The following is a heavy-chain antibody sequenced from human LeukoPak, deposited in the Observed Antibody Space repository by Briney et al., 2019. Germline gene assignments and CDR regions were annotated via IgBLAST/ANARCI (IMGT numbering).Heavy chain of an antibody. CDR3: ARDMQLSA. Sequence: QAGGSLRLSCAASGFTFSGSAMRWVRQAPGEGLEWVSLISYSGANSYYTDSVRGRFTISRDNSKDTLFLQMNSLRAEDTAIYYCARDMQLSAWGLGTMVTVSS. J-gene: IGHJ3*01. D-gene: IGHD3-16*02. CDR2: ISYSGANS. CDR1: GFTFSGSA. V-gene: IGHV3-23*01.